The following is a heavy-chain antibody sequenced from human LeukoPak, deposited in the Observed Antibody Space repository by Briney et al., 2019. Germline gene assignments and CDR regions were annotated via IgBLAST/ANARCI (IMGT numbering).Heavy chain of an antibody. D-gene: IGHD3-10*01. CDR3: ARVPYLSYYYYGMDV. J-gene: IGHJ6*02. CDR1: GGSISSGDYY. CDR2: IYYSGST. V-gene: IGHV4-30-4*01. Sequence: SETLSLTCTVSGGSISSGDYYWSWIRQPPGKGLEWIGYIYYSGSTYYNPSLKSRVTISVDTSKNQFSLKLSSVTAADTAVYYCARVPYLSYYYYGMDVWGQGTTVTVSS.